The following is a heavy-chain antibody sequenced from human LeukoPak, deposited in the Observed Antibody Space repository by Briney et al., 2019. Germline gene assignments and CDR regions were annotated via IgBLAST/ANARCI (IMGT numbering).Heavy chain of an antibody. CDR3: ARDAKIRYCSSTSCEGAFDI. CDR2: IYYSGST. J-gene: IGHJ3*02. V-gene: IGHV4-38-2*02. D-gene: IGHD2-2*01. CDR1: GYSISSGYY. Sequence: PSETLSLTCAVSGYSISSGYYWGWIRQPPGKGLEWIGYIYYSGSTYYSPSLKSRVTISVDTSKNQFSLKLSSVTAADTAVYYCARDAKIRYCSSTSCEGAFDIWGQGTMVTVSS.